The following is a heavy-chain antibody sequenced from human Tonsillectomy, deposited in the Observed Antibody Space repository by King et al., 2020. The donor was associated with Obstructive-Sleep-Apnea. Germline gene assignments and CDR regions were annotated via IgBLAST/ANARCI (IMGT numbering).Heavy chain of an antibody. CDR2: IRYDGSNK. Sequence: VQLVESGGGVVQPGGSLRLSCAASGFTFSSYGMHWVRQAPGKGLEWVALIRYDGSNKYYADSVKGRFTISRDNSKNTLYLQMNSLRAEDTSVYYCAKEAYSSGWYVDYWGQGTLVTVSS. CDR3: AKEAYSSGWYVDY. V-gene: IGHV3-30*02. CDR1: GFTFSSYG. J-gene: IGHJ4*02. D-gene: IGHD6-19*01.